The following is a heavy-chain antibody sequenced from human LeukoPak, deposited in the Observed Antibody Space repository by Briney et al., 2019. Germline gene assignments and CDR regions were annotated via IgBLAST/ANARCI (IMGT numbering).Heavy chain of an antibody. Sequence: PSETLSLTCTVSGGSISSYYWSWIRQPPGKGLEWIGYIYYSGSTNYNPSLKSRVTISVDTSKNQLSLKLSSVTAADTAVYYCARRDGYISAIDYWGQGTLVTVSS. CDR2: IYYSGST. D-gene: IGHD5-24*01. CDR1: GGSISSYY. V-gene: IGHV4-59*01. CDR3: ARRDGYISAIDY. J-gene: IGHJ4*02.